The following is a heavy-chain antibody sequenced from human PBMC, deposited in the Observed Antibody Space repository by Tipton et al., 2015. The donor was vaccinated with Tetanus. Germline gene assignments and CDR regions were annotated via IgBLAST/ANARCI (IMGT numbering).Heavy chain of an antibody. V-gene: IGHV4-59*01. J-gene: IGHJ6*03. D-gene: IGHD6-13*01. Sequence: TLSLTCTVSGGSISSYYWSWIRPTPGKGLEWIGYIYYSGSTNYNPSLKSRVTISVDTSKNQFSLKLSSVTAADTAVYYCARSEQQLVRGYYHYYYMDAWGKGTTVTVSS. CDR2: IYYSGST. CDR3: ARSEQQLVRGYYHYYYMDA. CDR1: GGSISSYY.